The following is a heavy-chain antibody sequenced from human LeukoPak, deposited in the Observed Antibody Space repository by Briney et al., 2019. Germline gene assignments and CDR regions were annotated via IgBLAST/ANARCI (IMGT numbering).Heavy chain of an antibody. J-gene: IGHJ6*02. V-gene: IGHV4-59*12. CDR2: IYYSGST. CDR3: ARDSGSYQGPTYYYYGMDV. Sequence: PSETLSLTCTVSGGSISSYYWSWIRQPPGKGLEWIGYIYYSGSTNYNPSLKSRVTISVDTSKNQFSLKLSSVTAADTAVYYCARDSGSYQGPTYYYYGMDVWGQGTTVTVSS. D-gene: IGHD1-26*01. CDR1: GGSISSYY.